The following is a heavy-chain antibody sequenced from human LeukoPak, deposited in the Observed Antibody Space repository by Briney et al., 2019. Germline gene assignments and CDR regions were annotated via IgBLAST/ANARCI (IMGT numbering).Heavy chain of an antibody. D-gene: IGHD3-22*01. CDR1: GFAFSSYS. CDR2: ITSSSSAI. V-gene: IGHV3-48*01. CDR3: ARKSGSSGYPFDY. Sequence: QPGGSLRLSCAPSGFAFSSYSMNWVRQAPGKGLEWVSYITSSSSAIYYADSVKGRFTISRDNAKNSLYLQMNSLRAEDTAVYYCARKSGSSGYPFDYWGQGTVVTVSS. J-gene: IGHJ4*02.